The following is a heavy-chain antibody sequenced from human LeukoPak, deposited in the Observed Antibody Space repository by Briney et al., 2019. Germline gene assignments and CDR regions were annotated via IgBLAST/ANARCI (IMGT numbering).Heavy chain of an antibody. CDR3: ARRGLATTKDYFYYMDV. J-gene: IGHJ6*03. Sequence: SETLSLTCTVSGGSISGYYWSWIRQSPGKGLEWIGYIYYTGSTNYNPSLKSRITISLGTSKNQFSLELNSVTAADTAVYYCARRGLATTKDYFYYMDVWGKGTTVTISS. CDR2: IYYTGST. CDR1: GGSISGYY. V-gene: IGHV4-59*01. D-gene: IGHD5-24*01.